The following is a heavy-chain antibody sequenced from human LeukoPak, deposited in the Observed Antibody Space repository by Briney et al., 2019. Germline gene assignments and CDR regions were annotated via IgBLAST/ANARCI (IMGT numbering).Heavy chain of an antibody. CDR2: ISGGDNNT. CDR3: AKSPYDH. CDR1: GFTFNSYA. J-gene: IGHJ4*02. V-gene: IGHV3-23*01. Sequence: PGGSLRLSCAASGFTFNSYAMSWVRQAPGKGLEWVSTISGGDNNTYYADSVKGRSTISRDNSKSTVYLQVNSLRAEDTAVYYCAKSPYDHWGQGTLVTVSS.